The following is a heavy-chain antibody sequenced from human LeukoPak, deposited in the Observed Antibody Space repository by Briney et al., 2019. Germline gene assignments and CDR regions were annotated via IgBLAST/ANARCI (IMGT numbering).Heavy chain of an antibody. V-gene: IGHV3-21*01. Sequence: NPGGSLRLSCAASGFTFSSYSMNWVRQAPGKGLEWVSSISSSSSYIYYADSVKGRFTISRDNAKNSLYLQMNSLRAEDTAVYYCAREDRSWYYDFWSGPRDFDYWGQGTLVTVSS. J-gene: IGHJ4*02. CDR3: AREDRSWYYDFWSGPRDFDY. CDR1: GFTFSSYS. CDR2: ISSSSSYI. D-gene: IGHD3-3*01.